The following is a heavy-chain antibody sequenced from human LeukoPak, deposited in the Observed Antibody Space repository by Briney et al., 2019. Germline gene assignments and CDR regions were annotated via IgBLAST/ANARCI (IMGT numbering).Heavy chain of an antibody. J-gene: IGHJ4*02. CDR3: ASIIAAAGNGFDY. V-gene: IGHV4-34*01. CDR1: GGSFSGYY. CDR2: IKHRGRT. Sequence: SETLSLTCAVYGGSFSGYYWSWIRQPPGKGLEWIGEIKHRGRTNYNPSLKSRVTMSVDTSKNQFSLKLSSVTAADTAVYHCASIIAAAGNGFDYWGQGTLVTVSS. D-gene: IGHD6-13*01.